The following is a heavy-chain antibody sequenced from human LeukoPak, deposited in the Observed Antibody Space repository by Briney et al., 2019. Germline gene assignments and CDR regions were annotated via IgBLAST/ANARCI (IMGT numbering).Heavy chain of an antibody. J-gene: IGHJ4*02. CDR1: GFTFSSYA. Sequence: GGSLRLSCAASGFTFSSYAMSWVRQAPGKGLEWVSAISGSGGSTYHADSVKGRFTISRDNSKNTLYLQMNSLRAEDTAVYYCAKAGDYGDFPPNFDYWGQGTLVTVSS. CDR3: AKAGDYGDFPPNFDY. D-gene: IGHD4-17*01. CDR2: ISGSGGST. V-gene: IGHV3-23*01.